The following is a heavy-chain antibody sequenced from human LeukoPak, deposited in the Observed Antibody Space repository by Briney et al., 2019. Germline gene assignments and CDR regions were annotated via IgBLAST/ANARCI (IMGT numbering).Heavy chain of an antibody. V-gene: IGHV4-59*01. J-gene: IGHJ6*03. CDR2: IYYSGST. D-gene: IGHD1-26*01. CDR1: GGSISSYY. Sequence: SETLSLTCTVSGGSISSYYWTWIRQPTGKGLEWIGFIYYSGSTSYNPSLKSRVTISLDTSKNQFSLKLRSVTAADTAVYYCARVLGAGHYYYYYYMDVWGKGTTVTVSS. CDR3: ARVLGAGHYYYYYYMDV.